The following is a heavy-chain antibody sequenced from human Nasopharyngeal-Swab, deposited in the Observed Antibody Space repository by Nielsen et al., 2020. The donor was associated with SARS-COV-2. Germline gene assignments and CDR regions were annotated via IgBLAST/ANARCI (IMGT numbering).Heavy chain of an antibody. CDR3: AKRTSYCSSTSCYGLNYYYMDV. V-gene: IGHV3-23*01. CDR2: ISGSGGST. D-gene: IGHD2-2*01. J-gene: IGHJ6*03. CDR1: GFTFSSYA. Sequence: GESLKISCAASGFTFSSYAMSWVRQAPGKGLEWVSAISGSGGSTYYADSVKGRFTISRDNSKNTLYLQMNSLRAEDTAVYYCAKRTSYCSSTSCYGLNYYYMDVWGKGTTVTVSS.